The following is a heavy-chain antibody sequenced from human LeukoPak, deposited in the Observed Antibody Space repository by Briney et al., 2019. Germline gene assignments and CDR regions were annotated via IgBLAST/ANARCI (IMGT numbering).Heavy chain of an antibody. Sequence: PSQTLSLTCAVSGSAVSSDDHFWSWIRQPPGRGLEWIGYIYHRGSTSYNPSLRSRVTVSLDKSRNQFSLNLYSVTAADTAVYYCARRGRYDFWSGYPFDYWGQGTLVTVSS. D-gene: IGHD3-3*01. CDR2: IYHRGST. J-gene: IGHJ4*02. CDR3: ARRGRYDFWSGYPFDY. CDR1: GSAVSSDDHF. V-gene: IGHV4-30-2*05.